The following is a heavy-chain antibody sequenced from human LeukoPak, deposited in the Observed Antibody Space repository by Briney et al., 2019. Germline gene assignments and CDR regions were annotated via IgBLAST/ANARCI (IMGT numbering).Heavy chain of an antibody. V-gene: IGHV4-34*01. CDR2: INHSGST. CDR3: ARDRITMVRGVNNWFDP. J-gene: IGHJ5*02. CDR1: GGSFSGYY. D-gene: IGHD3-10*01. Sequence: SETLSLTCAVYGGSFSGYYWSWIRQPPGKGLEWIGEINHSGSTNYNPSLKSRVTISVDTSKNQFSLKLSSVTAADTAVYYCARDRITMVRGVNNWFDPWGQGTLVTVSS.